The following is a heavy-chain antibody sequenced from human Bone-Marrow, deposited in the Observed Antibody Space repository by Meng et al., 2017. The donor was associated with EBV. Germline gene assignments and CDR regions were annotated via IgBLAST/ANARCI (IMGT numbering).Heavy chain of an antibody. CDR1: GGTFRSDA. D-gene: IGHD3-10*01. CDR3: ASESGRGFTPDY. J-gene: IGHJ4*02. CDR2: LIPLSDAP. Sequence: QRQVVRSGAEVKKLGSSVKVSCKTSGGTFRSDAISWVRQAPGQGLEWMGGLIPLSDAPHYAQKFQGKVTITADESTSTHYLDLSGLRAEDTAVYYCASESGRGFTPDYWGQGTLVTVSS. V-gene: IGHV1-69*01.